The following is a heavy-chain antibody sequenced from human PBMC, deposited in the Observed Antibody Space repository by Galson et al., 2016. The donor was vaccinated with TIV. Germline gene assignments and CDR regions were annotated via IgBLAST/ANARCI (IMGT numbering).Heavy chain of an antibody. CDR1: GGIFRSDA. CDR2: IIAIFGTA. J-gene: IGHJ5*02. V-gene: IGHV1-69*13. CDR3: ARLPSYYGSGNHWFDP. Sequence: SVKVSCKVSGGIFRSDAISWVRQAPGQGLEWMGRIIAIFGTANYAQKFKGRVTTTADESTNTVYLELNSLTSEDTAVYYCARLPSYYGSGNHWFDPWGQGTLVTVSS. D-gene: IGHD3-10*01.